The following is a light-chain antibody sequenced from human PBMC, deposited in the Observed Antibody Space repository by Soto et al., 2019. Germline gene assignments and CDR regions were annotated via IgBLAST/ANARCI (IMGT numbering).Light chain of an antibody. CDR3: CSYAGSSTYVL. J-gene: IGLJ2*01. Sequence: QSVLTQPASVSGSPGQSITISCTGTSSDVGSYNLVSWYQQHPGKAPKLMIYDGSKRTSGVSNRFSGSKSGNTASLTISGLQAEDEADYYCCSYAGSSTYVLFGGGTKLTVL. CDR2: DGS. CDR1: SSDVGSYNL. V-gene: IGLV2-23*01.